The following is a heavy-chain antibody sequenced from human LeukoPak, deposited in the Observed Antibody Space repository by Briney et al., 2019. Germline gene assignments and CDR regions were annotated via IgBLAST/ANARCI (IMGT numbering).Heavy chain of an antibody. CDR2: INHTGST. V-gene: IGHV4-34*01. Sequence: SETLSLTCTVYGGSFSDYYWSWIRQPPGKGLEWIGDINHTGSTTNNPSLESRVSISVDTSTNQVSLNLTSVSAADTAVYYCARGSSGWSKGDYFDYWGQGSQVTVSS. CDR1: GGSFSDYY. J-gene: IGHJ4*02. CDR3: ARGSSGWSKGDYFDY. D-gene: IGHD6-19*01.